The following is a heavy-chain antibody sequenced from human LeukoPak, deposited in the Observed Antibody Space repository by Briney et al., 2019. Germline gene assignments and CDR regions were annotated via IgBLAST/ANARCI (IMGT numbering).Heavy chain of an antibody. V-gene: IGHV3-7*01. Sequence: GGSLRLSCAASGFTFNNYWMSWVRQAPGKGLEWVGNIKQDGSEIDFADSLKGRFSISRDNAKKSLYLQMNSVRAEDTAVYYCAGHEYYYDSSGYYLNYWGQGTLVTVSS. CDR2: IKQDGSEI. CDR1: GFTFNNYW. CDR3: AGHEYYYDSSGYYLNY. J-gene: IGHJ4*02. D-gene: IGHD3-22*01.